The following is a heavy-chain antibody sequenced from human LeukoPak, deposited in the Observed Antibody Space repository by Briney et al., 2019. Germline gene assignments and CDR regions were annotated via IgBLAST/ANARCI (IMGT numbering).Heavy chain of an antibody. CDR2: ISGSGGST. CDR3: AKVGVTGPYYYGMDV. V-gene: IGHV3-23*01. CDR1: GFTFSSYA. Sequence: GGSLRLSCAASGFTFSSYAMSWVRQAPGKGLEWVSAISGSGGSTYYADSVKGRFTISRDNSKNTLFLQMDSLRAEDTAVYYCAKVGVTGPYYYGMDVWGRGTTVTVSS. D-gene: IGHD2-21*02. J-gene: IGHJ6*02.